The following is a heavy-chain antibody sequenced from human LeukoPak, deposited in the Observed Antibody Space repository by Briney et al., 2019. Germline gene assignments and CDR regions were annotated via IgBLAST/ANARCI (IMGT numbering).Heavy chain of an antibody. V-gene: IGHV3-23*01. Sequence: GGSLRLSCAASGFTFSSYAMGWVRQAPGKGLEWVSAISGSGDSTYYADSVKGRFTISRDNSKNTLYLQMNSLRAEDTAVYYCAKDSGPDDAFDIWGQGTMVTVSS. CDR2: ISGSGDST. CDR3: AKDSGPDDAFDI. CDR1: GFTFSSYA. J-gene: IGHJ3*02. D-gene: IGHD3-10*01.